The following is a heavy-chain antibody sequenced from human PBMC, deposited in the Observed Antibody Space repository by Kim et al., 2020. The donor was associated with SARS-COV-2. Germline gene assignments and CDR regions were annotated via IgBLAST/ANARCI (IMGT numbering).Heavy chain of an antibody. CDR1: YTFTSYY. V-gene: IGHV1-46*01. CDR2: INPSGGST. CDR3: AREGTTVTTFGWFDP. J-gene: IGHJ5*02. Sequence: YTFTSYYMHWVRQAPGQGLEWMGIINPSGGSTSYAQKFQGRVTMTRDTSTSTVYMELSSLRSEDTAVYYCAREGTTVTTFGWFDPWGQGTLAT. D-gene: IGHD4-17*01.